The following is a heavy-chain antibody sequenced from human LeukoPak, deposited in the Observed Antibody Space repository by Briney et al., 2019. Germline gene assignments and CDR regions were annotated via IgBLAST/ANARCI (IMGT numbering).Heavy chain of an antibody. CDR1: GFTFSSYG. CDR3: AKEIVDTAMFRAYYYYYMDV. Sequence: GGPLRLSCAASGFTFSSYGMHWVRQAPGKGLEWVAFIRYDGSNKYYADSVKGRFTISRDNSKNTLYLQMNSLRAEDTAVYYCAKEIVDTAMFRAYYYYYMDVWGKGTTVTISS. D-gene: IGHD5-18*01. V-gene: IGHV3-30*02. CDR2: IRYDGSNK. J-gene: IGHJ6*03.